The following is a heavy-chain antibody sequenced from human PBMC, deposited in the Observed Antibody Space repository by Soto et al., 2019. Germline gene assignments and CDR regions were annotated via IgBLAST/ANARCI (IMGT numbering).Heavy chain of an antibody. CDR1: GFTFKTYG. D-gene: IGHD3-22*01. Sequence: QVQLVESGGGVVQPGRSLRLSCVASGFTFKTYGMYWVRQAPGKGLEWVAIIWYDGSNKYYADAVKGRFTISRDNSKDTLYLQMDYLTAADTAVYYCGGSSYYDTTGHFYVGPPQSWGQGTLVTVS. V-gene: IGHV3-33*07. CDR3: GGSSYYDTTGHFYVGPPQS. CDR2: IWYDGSNK. J-gene: IGHJ5*02.